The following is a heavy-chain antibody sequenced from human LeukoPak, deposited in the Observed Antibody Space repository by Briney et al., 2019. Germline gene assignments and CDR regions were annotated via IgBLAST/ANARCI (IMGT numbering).Heavy chain of an antibody. J-gene: IGHJ3*02. Sequence: GASVKVSCKASGYTFTDYYMHWVRQAPGQGLEWMGWINPSSGGTNYAQKFQGRVTVTRDTSISTAYMELSRLRSDDTAVYYCARAGVWDYSDSSGYHNAAFDIWGQGTMVTVSS. CDR1: GYTFTDYY. CDR2: INPSSGGT. D-gene: IGHD3-22*01. V-gene: IGHV1-2*02. CDR3: ARAGVWDYSDSSGYHNAAFDI.